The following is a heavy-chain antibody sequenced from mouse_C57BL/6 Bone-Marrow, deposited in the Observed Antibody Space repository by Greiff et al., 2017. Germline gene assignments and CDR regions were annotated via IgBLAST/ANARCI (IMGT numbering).Heavy chain of an antibody. J-gene: IGHJ2*01. Sequence: DVQLVESGGGLVQPGGSLKLSCAASGFTFSDYGLAWVRQAPRKGPEWVAFISNLAYSIYYADTVTGRFTISRENAKNTLYLEMSSLRSEDTAMYYCARETLDYWGQGTTLTVSS. CDR2: ISNLAYSI. V-gene: IGHV5-15*01. CDR1: GFTFSDYG. CDR3: ARETLDY.